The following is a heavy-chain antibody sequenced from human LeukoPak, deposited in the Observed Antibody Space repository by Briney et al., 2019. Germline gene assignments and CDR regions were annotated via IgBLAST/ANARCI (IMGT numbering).Heavy chain of an antibody. Sequence: PGESLKISCKGSGYSFTSYWIGWVRQMPGKGLEWMGIIYPGDSDTRYSPSFQGQVTISADKSISTTYLQWSSLKASDTAMYYCATPYPREYCSSTTCYFNYWGQGTLVTVSS. CDR3: ATPYPREYCSSTTCYFNY. D-gene: IGHD2-2*01. V-gene: IGHV5-51*01. CDR2: IYPGDSDT. J-gene: IGHJ4*02. CDR1: GYSFTSYW.